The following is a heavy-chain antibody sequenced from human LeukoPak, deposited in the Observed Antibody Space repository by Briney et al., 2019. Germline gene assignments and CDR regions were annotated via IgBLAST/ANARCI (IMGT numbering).Heavy chain of an antibody. CDR3: ARDKVVGATIFDY. D-gene: IGHD1-26*01. CDR1: GFTLSTYW. V-gene: IGHV3-7*03. Sequence: GGSLRLSCAAPGFTLSTYWMSWVRQAPGKGLEWVANIKQDGSEIYYVDSVKGRFTISRDNAKNSLYLQMNSLRAEDTAVYYCARDKVVGATIFDYWGQGTLVTVSS. J-gene: IGHJ4*02. CDR2: IKQDGSEI.